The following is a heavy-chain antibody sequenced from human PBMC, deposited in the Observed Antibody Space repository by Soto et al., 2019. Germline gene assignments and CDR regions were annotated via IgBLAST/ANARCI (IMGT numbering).Heavy chain of an antibody. J-gene: IGHJ4*02. Sequence: GGSLRLSCSASGFIFSTFGMFWVRQAPGQGLEYVSAIFYSGSGSYYADPVRGRFTVSRDNSKNMFYLQMSSLRVEDTALYFCVRGPSRGSSLFGPLDYWGQGTQVTAPQ. D-gene: IGHD3-3*01. CDR3: VRGPSRGSSLFGPLDY. CDR1: GFIFSTFG. V-gene: IGHV3-64D*06. CDR2: IFYSGSGS.